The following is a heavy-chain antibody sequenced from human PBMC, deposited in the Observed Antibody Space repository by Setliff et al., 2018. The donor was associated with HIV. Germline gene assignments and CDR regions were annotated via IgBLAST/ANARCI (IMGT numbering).Heavy chain of an antibody. CDR1: GFSFRNAW. J-gene: IGHJ3*02. V-gene: IGHV3-23*01. CDR2: LSGSGGST. Sequence: GSLRLSCAASGFSFRNAWMSWVRQAPGKGLEWVSSLSGSGGSTYYADSVKGRFTISRDNSKNTLYLRMNSLRAEDTAVYYCAKDQAVVTPRYDAFDIWGQGTMVTVSS. D-gene: IGHD2-15*01. CDR3: AKDQAVVTPRYDAFDI.